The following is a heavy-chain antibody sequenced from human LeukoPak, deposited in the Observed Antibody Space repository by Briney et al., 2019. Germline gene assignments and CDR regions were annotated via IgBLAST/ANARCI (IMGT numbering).Heavy chain of an antibody. V-gene: IGHV3-21*01. CDR1: GFTFSSYS. J-gene: IGHJ3*02. CDR2: ISSSSSYI. Sequence: GGSLRLSCAASGFTFSSYSMNWVRQAPGKGPEWVSSISSSSSYIYYADSLKGRFTISRDNAKNSLYLQMNSLRAEDTAVYYCARDPGLSPLGAFDIWGQGTMVTVSS. D-gene: IGHD3-16*02. CDR3: ARDPGLSPLGAFDI.